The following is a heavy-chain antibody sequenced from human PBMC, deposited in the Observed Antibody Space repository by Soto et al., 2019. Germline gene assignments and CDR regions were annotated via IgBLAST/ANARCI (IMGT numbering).Heavy chain of an antibody. Sequence: PSGTDRLTVADGDGVFSGDYWSWIRQPPGKGLEWIGEINHSGSTNYNPSLKSQVTISVDTSKNQFSLKLSSVTAADTAVYYCASLSSYYDFWSGWNWLDTWGQGTRVTVSS. D-gene: IGHD3-3*01. J-gene: IGHJ5*02. CDR3: ASLSSYYDFWSGWNWLDT. V-gene: IGHV4-34*01. CDR2: INHSGST. CDR1: DGVFSGDY.